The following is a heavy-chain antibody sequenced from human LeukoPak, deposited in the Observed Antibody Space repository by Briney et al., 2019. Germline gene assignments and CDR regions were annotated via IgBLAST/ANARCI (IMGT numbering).Heavy chain of an antibody. J-gene: IGHJ4*02. Sequence: PGGSLRLSCAASEFTFSSYAMSWVRQAPGKGLEWVSAISGSGGSTYYADSVKGRFTISRDNSKNTLYLQMNSLRAEDTAVYYCAKENIAARPRHWVAAATLFLPRYYYFDYWGQGTLVTVSS. CDR3: AKENIAARPRHWVAAATLFLPRYYYFDY. D-gene: IGHD6-6*01. V-gene: IGHV3-23*01. CDR1: EFTFSSYA. CDR2: ISGSGGST.